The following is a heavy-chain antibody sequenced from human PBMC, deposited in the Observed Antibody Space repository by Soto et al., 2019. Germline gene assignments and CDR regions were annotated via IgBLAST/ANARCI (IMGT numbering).Heavy chain of an antibody. V-gene: IGHV5-51*01. CDR3: ARLRGLYVGNSGREGYYFHY. D-gene: IGHD2-2*02. CDR1: GYSFTSYW. J-gene: IGHJ4*02. Sequence: PGESLKISCKCSGYSFTSYWIGWLRQMPGKVLEWMGIIYPGDSDTRYSPSFQGQVTISADKSISTAYLQWSSLKASDTAMYYCARLRGLYVGNSGREGYYFHYWGQATLGTLSS. CDR2: IYPGDSDT.